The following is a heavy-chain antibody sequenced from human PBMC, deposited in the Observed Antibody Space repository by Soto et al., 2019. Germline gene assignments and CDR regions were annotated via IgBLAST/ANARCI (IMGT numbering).Heavy chain of an antibody. J-gene: IGHJ6*02. D-gene: IGHD3-3*02. CDR2: IMPIFRTA. V-gene: IGHV1-69*12. CDR3: ARDKDRAQLGGNYYGSRDV. CDR1: GGTFSTAA. Sequence: QVQVVQSGAEMKKPGSSVKVSCKTSGGTFSTAAISWVRQAPGQGLEWMGGIMPIFRTADYAQKFQGRVTITADESATTAYLELSSLRSEDTAVYDCARDKDRAQLGGNYYGSRDVWGQGTTVTVTS.